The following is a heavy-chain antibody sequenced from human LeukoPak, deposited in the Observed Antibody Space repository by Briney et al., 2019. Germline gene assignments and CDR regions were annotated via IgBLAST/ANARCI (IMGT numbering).Heavy chain of an antibody. CDR2: ICTSGST. D-gene: IGHD2-8*01. J-gene: IGHJ5*02. CDR3: AREGCTNGVCYIAWFNP. V-gene: IGHV4-61*02. CDR1: SGSISSGSYY. Sequence: SQTLSLTCTVSSGSISSGSYYWSWIRQPAGKGLEWIGRICTSGSTNYNPSLKSRVTISVDTSKNQFSLKLSSVTAADTAVYYCAREGCTNGVCYIAWFNPWGQGTLVTVSS.